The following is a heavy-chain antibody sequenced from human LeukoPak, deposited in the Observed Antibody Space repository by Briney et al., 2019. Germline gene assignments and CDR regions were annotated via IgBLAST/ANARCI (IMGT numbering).Heavy chain of an antibody. CDR3: ARGSSSSWYSAYYFDY. D-gene: IGHD6-13*01. V-gene: IGHV4-61*02. Sequence: SETLSLTCTVSGGSISSGSYYWSWIRQPAGKGLEWIGRIYTSGSTNYNPSLKSRVTISVDTSKNQFSLKLSSVTAADTAVYYCARGSSSSWYSAYYFDYWGQGTLVTVS. CDR1: GGSISSGSYY. CDR2: IYTSGST. J-gene: IGHJ4*02.